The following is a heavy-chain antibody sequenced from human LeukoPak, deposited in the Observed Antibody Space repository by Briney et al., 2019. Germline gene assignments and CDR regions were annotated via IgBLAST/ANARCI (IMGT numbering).Heavy chain of an antibody. Sequence: SETLSLTCTVSGGSISDYYWSWVRQPAGKGLEWIGRIHISGTTYYNPSLKSRFTMSIDTSKNQFSLKLSSVTAAGTAVYYCARLGLVVITAHAFDIWGQGTMVTVSS. CDR2: IHISGTT. CDR3: ARLGLVVITAHAFDI. D-gene: IGHD3-22*01. V-gene: IGHV4-4*07. J-gene: IGHJ3*02. CDR1: GGSISDYY.